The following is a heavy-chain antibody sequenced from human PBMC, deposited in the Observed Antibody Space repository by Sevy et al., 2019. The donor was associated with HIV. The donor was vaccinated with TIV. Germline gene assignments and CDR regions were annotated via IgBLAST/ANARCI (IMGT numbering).Heavy chain of an antibody. D-gene: IGHD3-9*01. J-gene: IGHJ5*02. CDR2: INHSGST. Sequence: SETLSLTCAVYGGSFSGYYWSWIRQPPGKGLEWIGEINHSGSTNYNPSLKSRVTISVDTSKNQFSLKLSSMTAADTAVYYCARRRYFDPVNWFDPWGQGTLVTVSS. CDR3: ARRRYFDPVNWFDP. V-gene: IGHV4-34*01. CDR1: GGSFSGYY.